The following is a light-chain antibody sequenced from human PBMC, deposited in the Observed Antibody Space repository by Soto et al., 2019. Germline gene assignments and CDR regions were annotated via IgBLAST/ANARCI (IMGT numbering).Light chain of an antibody. CDR3: QQYDTWPSIT. V-gene: IGKV3-15*01. CDR1: QSVRTK. J-gene: IGKJ5*01. Sequence: EIVMTQSPATLSVSPGEGATLSCRASQSVRTKLAWYQQKAGQAPRLLIYGASTRASGVSGRFSGSGSGTEYTLTISRLQSEDFAVYYCQQYDTWPSITFGQGTRLEIK. CDR2: GAS.